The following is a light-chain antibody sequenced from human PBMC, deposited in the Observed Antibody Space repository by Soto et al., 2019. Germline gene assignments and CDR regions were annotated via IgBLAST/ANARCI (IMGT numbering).Light chain of an antibody. Sequence: QSALTQPASVSGSPGQSITISCTGTRSAVGSYNSIAWYQQHPGKAPRVVIFEVTKRPSAISDRFSGSKSGYTASLRISGLQAEDEADYFCLSYAGNSIWLFGGGTKVTV. V-gene: IGLV2-23*02. CDR1: RSAVGSYNS. CDR2: EVT. J-gene: IGLJ2*01. CDR3: LSYAGNSIWL.